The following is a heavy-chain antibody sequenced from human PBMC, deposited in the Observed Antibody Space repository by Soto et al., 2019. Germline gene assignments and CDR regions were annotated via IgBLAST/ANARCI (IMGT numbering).Heavy chain of an antibody. CDR3: ARSPYRSGSYYKTYYYYGMDV. CDR1: GYTFTGYY. Sequence: ASVKVSCKASGYTFTGYYMHWVRQAPGQGLEWMGWINPNSGGTNYAQKIKGWVTMTRDTSISTAYMKLSRLRSDDTAVYYFARSPYRSGSYYKTYYYYGMDVWGQGTTVTVSS. J-gene: IGHJ6*02. V-gene: IGHV1-2*04. D-gene: IGHD3-10*01. CDR2: INPNSGGT.